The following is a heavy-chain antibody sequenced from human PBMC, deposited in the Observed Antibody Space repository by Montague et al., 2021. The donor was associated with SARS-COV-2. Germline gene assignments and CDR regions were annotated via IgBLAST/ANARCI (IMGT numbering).Heavy chain of an antibody. CDR3: ARVGGNHYRYFDY. V-gene: IGHV4-61*02. D-gene: IGHD1-26*01. J-gene: IGHJ4*02. Sequence: TLSLTCTVSGDSVSSEIYYWSWIRQPAGKGLEWIGRIYTSGGTNYNPSLRSRVTISVDTSKNQFSLRLSSVTAAGTAVYYCARVGGNHYRYFDYWGQGTLVTVSS. CDR1: GDSVSSEIYY. CDR2: IYTSGGT.